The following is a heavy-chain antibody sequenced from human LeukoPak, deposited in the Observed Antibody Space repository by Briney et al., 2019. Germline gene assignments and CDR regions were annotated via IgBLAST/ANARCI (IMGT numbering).Heavy chain of an antibody. Sequence: GGSLRLSCAASGFTFSNYAMHWVRQAPGKGLEYVSAISSNGGSTYYASSVKGRFTISRDNAKNSLYLQMNSLRAEDTAVYYCAREMLAAVAAQSWGQGTLVTVSS. CDR1: GFTFSNYA. D-gene: IGHD6-19*01. CDR3: AREMLAAVAAQS. CDR2: ISSNGGST. V-gene: IGHV3-64*01. J-gene: IGHJ5*02.